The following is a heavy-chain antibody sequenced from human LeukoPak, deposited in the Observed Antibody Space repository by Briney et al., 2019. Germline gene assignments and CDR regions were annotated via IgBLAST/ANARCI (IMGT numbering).Heavy chain of an antibody. Sequence: GGSLRLSCTVSGFTVSSNSMSWVRQAPGKGLEWVSGITGSGGNRYYADSVKGRFTISRDNSKNSLYLQMNSLRAEDTAVYYCARVPLLRHYMGVWGKGTTVTVSS. J-gene: IGHJ6*03. V-gene: IGHV3-23*01. CDR2: ITGSGGNR. CDR1: GFTVSSNS. CDR3: ARVPLLRHYMGV. D-gene: IGHD2-15*01.